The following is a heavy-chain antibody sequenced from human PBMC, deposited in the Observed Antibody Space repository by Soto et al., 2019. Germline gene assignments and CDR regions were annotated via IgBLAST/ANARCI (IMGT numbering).Heavy chain of an antibody. V-gene: IGHV1-58*01. J-gene: IGHJ6*02. CDR3: AAERGVVVAATPYYYYGMDV. CDR1: GFTFTSSA. Sequence: ASVKVSCKASGFTFTSSAVQGVRQARGQRLEWIGWIVVGSGNTNYAQKFQERVTITRDMSTSTAYMELSSLRSEDTAVYYCAAERGVVVAATPYYYYGMDVWGQGTTVTVSS. D-gene: IGHD2-15*01. CDR2: IVVGSGNT.